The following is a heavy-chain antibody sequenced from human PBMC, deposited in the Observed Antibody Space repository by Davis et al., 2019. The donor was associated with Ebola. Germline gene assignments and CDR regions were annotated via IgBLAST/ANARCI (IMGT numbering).Heavy chain of an antibody. CDR3: ATELSGNAFDV. CDR2: ISNDGIT. J-gene: IGHJ3*01. D-gene: IGHD1-26*01. CDR1: GFTFSSYS. V-gene: IGHV3-53*01. Sequence: PGGSLRLSCAASGFTFSSYSMDWVRQAPGKGLEWVSVISNDGITNYIDSVKGRFTISRDSSKETFYLQMNSLRAEDTAVYYCATELSGNAFDVWGRGTMVTVSS.